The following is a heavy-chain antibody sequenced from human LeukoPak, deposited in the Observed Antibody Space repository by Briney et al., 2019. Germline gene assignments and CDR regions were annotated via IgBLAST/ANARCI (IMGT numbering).Heavy chain of an antibody. CDR1: GFTFNNFE. J-gene: IGHJ3*02. CDR2: ISSGSGSI. CDR3: ARVSVDAFDI. Sequence: GGSLRLSCAASGFTFNNFEMNWVRQAPGKGLEWLSYISSGSGSIYYADSVQGRFTISRDNARNSLYLQMNSLRDEDTAVYYCARVSVDAFDIWGQGTMVTVSS. V-gene: IGHV3-48*02.